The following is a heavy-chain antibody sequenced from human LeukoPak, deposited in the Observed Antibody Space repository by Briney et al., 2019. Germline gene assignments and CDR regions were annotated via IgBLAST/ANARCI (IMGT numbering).Heavy chain of an antibody. D-gene: IGHD3-9*01. V-gene: IGHV4-31*03. CDR3: AREALRYFDWLTTPDDAFDI. CDR2: IYYSGST. Sequence: PSETLSLTCTVSGGSISSGGYYWSWIRQHPGKGLEWIGYIYYSGSTYYNPSLKSRVTISVDTSKNQFSLKLSSVTAADTAVYYCAREALRYFDWLTTPDDAFDIWGQGTMVTVSS. CDR1: GGSISSGGYY. J-gene: IGHJ3*02.